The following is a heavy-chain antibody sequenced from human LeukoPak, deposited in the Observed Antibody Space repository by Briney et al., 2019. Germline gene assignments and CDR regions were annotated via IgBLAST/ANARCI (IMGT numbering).Heavy chain of an antibody. Sequence: GGSLRLSCAASGLTFSTYAMSWVRQAPGKGLEWVSVISGSGGSTNHADSVKGRFTTSRDNSKNTLYLQMNSLGAEDTAVYYCAKDRTRGVPYYYMDVWGKGTTVTVSS. J-gene: IGHJ6*03. D-gene: IGHD3-10*01. CDR1: GLTFSTYA. V-gene: IGHV3-23*01. CDR2: ISGSGGST. CDR3: AKDRTRGVPYYYMDV.